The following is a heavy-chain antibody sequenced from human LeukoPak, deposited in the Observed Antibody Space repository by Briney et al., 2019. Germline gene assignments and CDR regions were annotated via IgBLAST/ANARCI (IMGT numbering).Heavy chain of an antibody. CDR3: ARWARYCSSGSCYSWFDP. CDR1: GFTFRSYW. D-gene: IGHD2-15*01. V-gene: IGHV3-7*01. J-gene: IGHJ5*02. Sequence: GGSLRLSCAASGFTFRSYWMSWVRQAPGKGLEWVANMKLDGSEEYYVDSVKGRFTISSDNAKNSLYLQMNSLRVDDTAVYYCARWARYCSSGSCYSWFDPWGQGTLVTVCS. CDR2: MKLDGSEE.